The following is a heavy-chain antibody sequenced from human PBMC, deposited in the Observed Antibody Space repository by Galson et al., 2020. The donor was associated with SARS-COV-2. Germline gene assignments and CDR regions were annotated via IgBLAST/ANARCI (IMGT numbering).Heavy chain of an antibody. D-gene: IGHD2-21*01. CDR1: GFTFSSYG. J-gene: IGHJ4*02. V-gene: IGHV3-33*03. Sequence: GGSLRLSCAASGFTFSSYGMHWVRQAPGKGLEWVAVIWYDGSNKYYADSVKGRFTISRDKSKNTLYLQMNSLRAEDTAVYYCAKGGMPYCGGDCSTGYFDYWGQGTLVTVAS. CDR2: IWYDGSNK. CDR3: AKGGMPYCGGDCSTGYFDY.